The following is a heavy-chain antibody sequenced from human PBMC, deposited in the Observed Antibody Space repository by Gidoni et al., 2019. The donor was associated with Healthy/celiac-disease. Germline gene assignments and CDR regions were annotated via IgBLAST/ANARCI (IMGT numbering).Heavy chain of an antibody. V-gene: IGHV3-11*01. J-gene: IGHJ5*02. D-gene: IGHD3-16*01. Sequence: QVQLVESGGGLVKPGVSLRLSCSASGFPFSDYYMSWIRQAPGKGLEWVSYMSSSGSTIYYADSVKGRFTISRDNAKNSLYLQMNSLRAEDTAVYYCARLREPPNWFDPWGQGTLVTVSS. CDR1: GFPFSDYY. CDR2: MSSSGSTI. CDR3: ARLREPPNWFDP.